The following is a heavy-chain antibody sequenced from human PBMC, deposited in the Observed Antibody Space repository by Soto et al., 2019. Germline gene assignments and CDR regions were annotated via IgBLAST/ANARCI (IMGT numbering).Heavy chain of an antibody. Sequence: PGGSLRLSCAASGFTFSSYGMHWVRQAPGKGLEWVAVIWYDGSNKYYADSVKGRFTISRDNSKNTLYLQMNSLRAEDTAVYYCAREAYYDFWSGPHPGGTNYYYYYGMDVWGQGTTVTVSS. CDR2: IWYDGSNK. CDR1: GFTFSSYG. J-gene: IGHJ6*02. D-gene: IGHD3-3*01. CDR3: AREAYYDFWSGPHPGGTNYYYYYGMDV. V-gene: IGHV3-33*01.